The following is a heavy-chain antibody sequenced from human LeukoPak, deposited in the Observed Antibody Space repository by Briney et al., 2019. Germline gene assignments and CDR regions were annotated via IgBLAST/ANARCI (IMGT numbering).Heavy chain of an antibody. V-gene: IGHV5-51*01. D-gene: IGHD3-22*01. J-gene: IGHJ4*02. CDR1: GYSFTSYW. CDR2: IYPGDSDT. Sequence: GESLKISCKGSGYSFTSYWIGWVRQMPGKGLEWMGIIYPGDSDTRYSPSFQGQVTISADESISTAYLQWSSLKASDTAMYYCAKYYYDSSGYQYYFDYWGQGTLVTVSS. CDR3: AKYYYDSSGYQYYFDY.